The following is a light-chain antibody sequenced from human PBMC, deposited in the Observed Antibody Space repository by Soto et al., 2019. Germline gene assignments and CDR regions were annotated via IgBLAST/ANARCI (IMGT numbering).Light chain of an antibody. CDR1: QGINNY. V-gene: IGKV1-27*01. J-gene: IGKJ5*01. CDR2: AAS. CDR3: QIYDSDPIT. Sequence: DIQMTQSPSSLSASVGSRVSITCRASQGINNYLAWYQQKPGKVPKVLIYAASTLQPGVPSRFSGSGSGTDFTLTINSLQPDDIATYYCQIYDSDPITFGQGKRLEMK.